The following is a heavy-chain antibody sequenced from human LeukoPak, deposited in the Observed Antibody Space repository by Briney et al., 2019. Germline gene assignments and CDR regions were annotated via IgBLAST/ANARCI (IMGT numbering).Heavy chain of an antibody. V-gene: IGHV4-59*01. CDR1: GGSISSYY. CDR2: IYYSGST. D-gene: IGHD5-18*01. Sequence: SETLSLTCTVSGGSISSYYWSWIRQPRGKALVWIVYIYYSGSTNYNPSLKSRVTISVDTSKNQFSLKLSSVTAADTAVYYCARASKAYSSFDYWGQGTLVTVSS. CDR3: ARASKAYSSFDY. J-gene: IGHJ4*02.